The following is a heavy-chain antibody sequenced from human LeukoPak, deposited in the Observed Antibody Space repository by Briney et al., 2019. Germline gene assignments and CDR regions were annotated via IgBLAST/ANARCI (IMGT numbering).Heavy chain of an antibody. D-gene: IGHD2-2*01. J-gene: IGHJ5*02. CDR3: AGMKDDIVVVPAASHWFDP. Sequence: GESLKISCKGSGYSFTSYWIGWVRQMPGKGLEWMGIIYPGDSDTRYSPSFQGQVTISADKSISTAYLQWSSLKASDTAMYYCAGMKDDIVVVPAASHWFDPWGQGTLVTVSS. CDR2: IYPGDSDT. V-gene: IGHV5-51*01. CDR1: GYSFTSYW.